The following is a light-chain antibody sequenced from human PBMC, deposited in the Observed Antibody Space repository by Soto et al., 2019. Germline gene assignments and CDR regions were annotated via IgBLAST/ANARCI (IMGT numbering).Light chain of an antibody. V-gene: IGKV1-5*03. Sequence: DIQMTQSPSTLSASVGDRVTITCRASQSISSWLAWYQQKPGRAPKLLIYKASSVESGVPSWFSGSGSGTEFTLTISSLQPDDFATYYCQQYNSYSWTFGQGTKLEIK. CDR3: QQYNSYSWT. CDR2: KAS. J-gene: IGKJ1*01. CDR1: QSISSW.